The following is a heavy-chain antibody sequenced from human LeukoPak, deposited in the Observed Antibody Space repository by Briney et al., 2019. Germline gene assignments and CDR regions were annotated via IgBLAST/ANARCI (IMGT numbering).Heavy chain of an antibody. J-gene: IGHJ4*02. Sequence: GGALRLSCAASGFTFSSYSMNWVRQAPGKGLEWVSSISSSSSYIYYADSVKGRFTISRDNAKNSLYLQMNSLRAEDTAVYYCARDHHDSSGYYRLKDWGQGTLVTVSS. V-gene: IGHV3-21*01. D-gene: IGHD3-22*01. CDR3: ARDHHDSSGYYRLKD. CDR1: GFTFSSYS. CDR2: ISSSSSYI.